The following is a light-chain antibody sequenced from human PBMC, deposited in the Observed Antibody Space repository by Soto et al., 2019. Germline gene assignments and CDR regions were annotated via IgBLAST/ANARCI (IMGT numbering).Light chain of an antibody. V-gene: IGKV3-20*01. CDR3: QKYAGSPRT. Sequence: EIVLTQSPGDLSLSPWERATPSCRASQSDTNNYLAWYQQKPGQAPRLLIYSASRRGTGIPDRFTGSGSGTDFTLSINRVETEDFAVYFCQKYAGSPRTFGQGTKV. J-gene: IGKJ1*01. CDR2: SAS. CDR1: QSDTNNY.